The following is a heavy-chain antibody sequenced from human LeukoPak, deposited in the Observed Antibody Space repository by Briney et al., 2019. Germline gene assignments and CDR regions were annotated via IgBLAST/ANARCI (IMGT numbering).Heavy chain of an antibody. Sequence: ASVKVSCKASGGTFSSYAISSVRQAPGQALEWMGWINPNSGGTNYAQKFQGRVTMTRDTSITTAYMELSRLRSDDTAVYYCARGSSTWYKGSSLDYWGQGTLVTVSS. CDR1: GGTFSSYA. D-gene: IGHD6-13*01. V-gene: IGHV1-2*02. CDR2: INPNSGGT. J-gene: IGHJ4*02. CDR3: ARGSSTWYKGSSLDY.